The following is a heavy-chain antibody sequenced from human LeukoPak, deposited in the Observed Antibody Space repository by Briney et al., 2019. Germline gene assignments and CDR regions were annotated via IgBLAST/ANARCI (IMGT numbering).Heavy chain of an antibody. D-gene: IGHD5-18*01. Sequence: PGGSLRLSCSASGFIFNNYAMHWVRQAPGKGLEFVSTISINGDNTYYADSVKGRFTISRDNFKNTLYLRMRSLRAEDTAVYYCVKDHEYSYDYWGRGTLVTVSS. CDR1: GFIFNNYA. CDR2: ISINGDNT. CDR3: VKDHEYSYDY. J-gene: IGHJ4*02. V-gene: IGHV3-64D*06.